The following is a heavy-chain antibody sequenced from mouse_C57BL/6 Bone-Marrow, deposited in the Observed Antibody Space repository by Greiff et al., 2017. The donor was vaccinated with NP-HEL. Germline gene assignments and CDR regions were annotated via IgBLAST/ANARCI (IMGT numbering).Heavy chain of an antibody. J-gene: IGHJ3*01. CDR2: IYPRSGNT. CDR1: GYTFTSYG. Sequence: QVQLQQSGAELARPGASVKLSCKASGYTFTSYGISWVKQRTGQGLEWIGEIYPRSGNTYYNEKFKGKATLTADKSSSTAYMELRSLTSEDAADYFCAIWGWFAFEGRGNLVTVTA. V-gene: IGHV1-81*01. CDR3: AIWGWFAF. D-gene: IGHD4-1*01.